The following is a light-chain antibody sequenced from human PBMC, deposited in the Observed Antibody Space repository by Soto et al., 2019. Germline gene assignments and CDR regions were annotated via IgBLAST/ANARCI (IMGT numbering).Light chain of an antibody. CDR3: PQYDWSWT. CDR2: GAS. CDR1: QSVRSSY. J-gene: IGKJ1*01. V-gene: IGKV3-20*01. Sequence: EIVLTQSPGTLSLSPGERATLSCRASQSVRSSYLAWYQQKPGQAPRLLIYGASSRATGIPARFSGSGSGTDFTLTISRLEPEDFAVYYCPQYDWSWTFGQGTKVEIK.